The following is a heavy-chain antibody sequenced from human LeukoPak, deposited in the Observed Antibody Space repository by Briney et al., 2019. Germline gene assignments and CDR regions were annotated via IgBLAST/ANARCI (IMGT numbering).Heavy chain of an antibody. CDR1: GGSFSGYY. CDR3: ASMWRDYGDLPYFDY. CDR2: INHSGST. Sequence: PSETLSLTCAVYGGSFSGYYWSWIRQPPGKGLEWIGEINHSGSTNYNPSLKSRVTISVDTSKNQFSLKLSSVTAADTAVYYCASMWRDYGDLPYFDYWGQGTLVTVSS. D-gene: IGHD4-17*01. J-gene: IGHJ4*02. V-gene: IGHV4-34*01.